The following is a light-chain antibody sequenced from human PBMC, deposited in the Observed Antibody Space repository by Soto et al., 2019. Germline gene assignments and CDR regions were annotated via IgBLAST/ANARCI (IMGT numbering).Light chain of an antibody. J-gene: IGLJ2*01. CDR3: NSYTNSSAVV. CDR2: DVS. Sequence: QSVLTQPASVSGSPGPSIIISCTGTSSDVGGYIYVSWYQQHPGKAPKLMIYDVSNRPSGVSNRFSGSKSGNTASLTISGLQAEDEADYYCNSYTNSSAVVFGGGTKVTVL. CDR1: SSDVGGYIY. V-gene: IGLV2-14*03.